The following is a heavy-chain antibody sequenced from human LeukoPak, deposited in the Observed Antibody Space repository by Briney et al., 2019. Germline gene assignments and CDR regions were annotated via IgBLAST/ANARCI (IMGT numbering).Heavy chain of an antibody. D-gene: IGHD6-19*01. CDR3: AKDQWNPDY. Sequence: GGSLRLSCAASGFTFSSYGMHWVRQARGKGLEWVAVVWDDGSRQNYADSVKGRLTIFRDNSKNMLYLQMNSLRAEDTAVYYCAKDQWNPDYWGQGTLVSVSS. CDR1: GFTFSSYG. J-gene: IGHJ4*02. CDR2: VWDDGSRQ. V-gene: IGHV3-33*06.